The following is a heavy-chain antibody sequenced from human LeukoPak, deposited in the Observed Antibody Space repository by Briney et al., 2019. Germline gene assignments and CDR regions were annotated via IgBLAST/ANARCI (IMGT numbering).Heavy chain of an antibody. CDR2: ISGSDDKT. CDR3: AKWQYGVGFHS. V-gene: IGHV3-23*01. J-gene: IGHJ4*02. CDR1: RFTFSSYV. Sequence: GGSLRLSCAASRFTFSSYVMSWVRQAPGKGLEWVSAISGSDDKTYYADSVQGRFTISRDNSKNTLYLQMNSLRAEDTAVYYCAKWQYGVGFHSWGEGTLVPVSS. D-gene: IGHD3-10*01.